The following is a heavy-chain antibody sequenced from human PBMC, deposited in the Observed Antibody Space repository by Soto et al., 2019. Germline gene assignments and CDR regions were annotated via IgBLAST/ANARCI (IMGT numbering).Heavy chain of an antibody. J-gene: IGHJ3*02. D-gene: IGHD4-17*01. CDR1: GFTFSSYS. CDR3: VSESGDYSRGGFDI. Sequence: GGSLRLSCADSGFTFSSYSMNWDRKSPGKGLEWISYISSSSRTIYYSDSVKSRFTISRDNAKNSLYLQMNSLRAEDTAVYYCVSESGDYSRGGFDIWGQATMVTVSS. CDR2: ISSSSRTI. V-gene: IGHV3-48*01.